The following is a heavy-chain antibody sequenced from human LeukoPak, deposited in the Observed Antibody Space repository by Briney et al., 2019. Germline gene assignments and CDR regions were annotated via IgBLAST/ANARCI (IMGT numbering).Heavy chain of an antibody. CDR2: IYRTGNT. CDR1: GFSISSDYY. V-gene: IGHV4-38-2*01. D-gene: IGHD4-23*01. J-gene: IGHJ5*02. CDR3: ARHSVATPLDA. Sequence: SETLSLTCAVAGFSISSDYYWGWIRQPPGKGLEWIGSIYRTGNTYSNSSLKSRVFLSIDTSKNQFSLLLTSVTTADTAVYYCARHSVATPLDACGQGTLVTVSS.